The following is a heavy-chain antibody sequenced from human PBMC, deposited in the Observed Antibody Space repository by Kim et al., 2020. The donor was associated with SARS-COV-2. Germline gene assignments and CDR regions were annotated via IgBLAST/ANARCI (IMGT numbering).Heavy chain of an antibody. CDR2: IYYSGST. Sequence: SETLSLTCTVSGGSISSSSYYWGWIRQPPGKGLEWIGSIYYSGSTYYNPSLKSRVTISVDTSKNQFSLKLSSVTAADTAVYYCASSFGESYYDYGMDVWGQGTTVTVSS. CDR1: GGSISSSSYY. D-gene: IGHD3-16*01. J-gene: IGHJ6*02. V-gene: IGHV4-39*01. CDR3: ASSFGESYYDYGMDV.